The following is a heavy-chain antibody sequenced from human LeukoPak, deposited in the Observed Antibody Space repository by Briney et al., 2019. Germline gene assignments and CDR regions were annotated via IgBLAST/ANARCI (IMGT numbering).Heavy chain of an antibody. J-gene: IGHJ6*02. Sequence: SVKVSCKASGGTFSIYAISWVRQAPGQGLEWMGRIIPILGIANYAQKFQGRVTITADKSTSTAYMELSSLRSEDTAVYYCARDVWDSSSSGWGAPNYYYYGMDVWGQGTTVTVSS. CDR1: GGTFSIYA. D-gene: IGHD6-13*01. CDR2: IIPILGIA. V-gene: IGHV1-69*04. CDR3: ARDVWDSSSSGWGAPNYYYYGMDV.